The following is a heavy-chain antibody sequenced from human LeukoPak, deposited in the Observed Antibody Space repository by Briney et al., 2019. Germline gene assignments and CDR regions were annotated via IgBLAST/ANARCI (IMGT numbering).Heavy chain of an antibody. J-gene: IGHJ4*02. CDR1: GFTFSSYW. CDR3: ARGTTSGGF. CDR2: IKEDESEE. D-gene: IGHD1-1*01. Sequence: PGGSLRLSCAASGFTFSSYWMTWVRHAPGKGLEWVANIKEDESEEYYVDSVKGRFTISRDNAKNSLHLQMNSLRVEDTAVYYCARGTTSGGFWGQGSLVIVSS. V-gene: IGHV3-7*05.